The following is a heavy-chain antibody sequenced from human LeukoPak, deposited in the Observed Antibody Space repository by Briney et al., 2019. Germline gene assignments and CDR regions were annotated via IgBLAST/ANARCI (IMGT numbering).Heavy chain of an antibody. CDR1: GGSFSGYY. CDR3: SRHITGSFFWFDP. Sequence: SETLSLTCAVYGGSFSGYYWSWIRQPPGKGLEWIGEINHSGSTNYNPSLKGRVTISVDTSKNQFSLKLSSVTAADTAVYYCSRHITGSFFWFDPWGLGTLVTVSP. J-gene: IGHJ5*02. V-gene: IGHV4-34*01. D-gene: IGHD2-15*01. CDR2: INHSGST.